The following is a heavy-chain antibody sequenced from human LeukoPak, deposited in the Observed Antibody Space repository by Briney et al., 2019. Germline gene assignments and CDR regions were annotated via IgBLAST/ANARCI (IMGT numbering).Heavy chain of an antibody. CDR3: ARHLREGQVERRLDR. Sequence: NLGESLKISCKASGYSFTNFWIAWVRQMPGKGLEWMGIMSAGNSDTRYSPSFQGQVTFSGDKSTSTAYLQWSSLQASDTAIYYCARHLREGQVERRLDRWGQGTLVTVSS. D-gene: IGHD1-1*01. V-gene: IGHV5-51*01. J-gene: IGHJ5*02. CDR1: GYSFTNFW. CDR2: MSAGNSDT.